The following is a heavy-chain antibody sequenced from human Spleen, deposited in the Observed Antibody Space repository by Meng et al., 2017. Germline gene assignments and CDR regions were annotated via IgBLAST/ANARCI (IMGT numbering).Heavy chain of an antibody. CDR1: GFTFSSYE. Sequence: GGSLRLSCAASGFTFSSYEMNWVRQAPGKGLEWVSLIYSGGSTYYADSVKGRFTISRDTSKNTLYLQMNSLRAEDTAVYYCARSRSSWYLGVDFDYWGQGTQVTVSS. D-gene: IGHD6-13*01. J-gene: IGHJ4*02. CDR2: IYSGGST. CDR3: ARSRSSWYLGVDFDY. V-gene: IGHV3-66*02.